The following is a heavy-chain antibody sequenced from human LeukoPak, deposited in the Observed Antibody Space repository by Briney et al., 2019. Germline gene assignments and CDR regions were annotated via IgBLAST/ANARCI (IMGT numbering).Heavy chain of an antibody. J-gene: IGHJ5*02. CDR1: GGSITDYH. CDR3: ARGAGGYRFDP. V-gene: IGHV4-59*01. CDR2: VYNRGTT. Sequence: SETLSLTCTVSGGSITDYHWTWIRRPPGQGLEYIGYVYNRGTTFYNPFLKGRVTISADTSKKQFFLKVNSMTAADTAVYYCARGAGGYRFDPWGQGTLVTVSS. D-gene: IGHD1-1*01.